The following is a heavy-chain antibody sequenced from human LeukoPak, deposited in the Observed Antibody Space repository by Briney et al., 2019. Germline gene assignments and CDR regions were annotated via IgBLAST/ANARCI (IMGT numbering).Heavy chain of an antibody. J-gene: IGHJ6*03. Sequence: SETLSLTCTVSGGSISSYYWSWIRQPAGKGLEWIGRIYTSGSTNYNPSLKSRVTMSVDTSKNQFSLKLSSVTAADTAVYYRARNRGVRGTLAYYYYYYMDVWGKGTTVTISS. CDR3: ARNRGVRGTLAYYYYYYMDV. V-gene: IGHV4-4*07. CDR2: IYTSGST. D-gene: IGHD3-10*01. CDR1: GGSISSYY.